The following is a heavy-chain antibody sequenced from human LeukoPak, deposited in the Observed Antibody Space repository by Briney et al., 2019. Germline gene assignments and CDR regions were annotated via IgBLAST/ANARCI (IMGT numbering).Heavy chain of an antibody. J-gene: IGHJ4*02. CDR3: ARGESADPYSSSWD. CDR2: ISSSSSAI. CDR1: GFIFSSYS. D-gene: IGHD6-13*01. Sequence: GGSLRLSCAASGFIFSSYSMNWVRQAPGKGLEWVSYISSSSSAIYYADSVKGRFTISRDNAKNSLYLQMNSLRAEDTAVYYCARGESADPYSSSWDWGQGTLVTVSS. V-gene: IGHV3-48*01.